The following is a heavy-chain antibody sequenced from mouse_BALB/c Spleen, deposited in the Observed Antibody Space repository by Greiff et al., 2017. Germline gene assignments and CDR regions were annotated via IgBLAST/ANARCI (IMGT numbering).Heavy chain of an antibody. CDR2: INSNGGST. CDR1: GFTFSSYG. D-gene: IGHD1-1*02. V-gene: IGHV5-6-3*01. Sequence: VMLVESGGGLVQPGGSLKLSCAASGFTFSSYGMSWVRQTPDKRLELVATINSNGGSTYYPDSVKGRFTISRDNAKNTLYLQMSSLKSEDTAMYYWASWVGGFYFDYWGQGTTLTVSS. CDR3: ASWVGGFYFDY. J-gene: IGHJ2*01.